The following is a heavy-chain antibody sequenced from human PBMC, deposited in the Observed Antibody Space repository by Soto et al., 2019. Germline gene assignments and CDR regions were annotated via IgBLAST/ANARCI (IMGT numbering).Heavy chain of an antibody. CDR3: ARGFGRFNY. CDR1: GFTFNDFE. CDR2: IDGSGTTK. D-gene: IGHD3-10*01. Sequence: VQLLESGGGLVQPGGSLRLSCGVSGFTFNDFEMNWVRQAPGKGLEWLAYIDGSGTTKKYADSVRGGFTISRDNPNNSLFLQMSSLSAAGTAIYYCARGFGRFNYWGQGTLVSVSS. J-gene: IGHJ4*02. V-gene: IGHV3-48*03.